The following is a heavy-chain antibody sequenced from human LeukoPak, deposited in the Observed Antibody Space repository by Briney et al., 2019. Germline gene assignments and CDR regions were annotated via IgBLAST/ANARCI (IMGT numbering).Heavy chain of an antibody. CDR3: ARKVEFLDALDI. D-gene: IGHD1-1*01. CDR2: VNPNSGGT. CDR1: VYTFSTYY. Sequence: ASVKVSCKASVYTFSTYYIHWVRQAPGQGFEWMGWVNPNSGGTNYAQKFEGRVTMTRDTSISTAYMELSRLRSDDTAVYYCARKVEFLDALDIWGQGTMVTVSS. J-gene: IGHJ3*02. V-gene: IGHV1-2*02.